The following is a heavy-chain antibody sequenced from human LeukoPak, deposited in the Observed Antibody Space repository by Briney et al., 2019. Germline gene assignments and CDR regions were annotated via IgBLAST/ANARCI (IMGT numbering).Heavy chain of an antibody. D-gene: IGHD5-24*01. CDR3: ARDGYNFFYYFDY. CDR1: GFTFSSYS. Sequence: GGSLRLSCAASGFTFSSYSMNWVRQAPGKGLEWVSYISSSSSTIYYADSVKGRFTISRDNAKNSLYLQMNSLRAEDTAVYYCARDGYNFFYYFDYWGQGTLVTVSS. CDR2: ISSSSSTI. J-gene: IGHJ4*02. V-gene: IGHV3-48*01.